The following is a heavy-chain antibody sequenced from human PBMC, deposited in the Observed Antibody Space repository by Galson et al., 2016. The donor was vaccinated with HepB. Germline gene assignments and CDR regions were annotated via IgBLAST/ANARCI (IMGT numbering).Heavy chain of an antibody. CDR3: AKNTGWYVDYFDY. D-gene: IGHD6-19*01. V-gene: IGHV3-23*01. CDR2: IGGSGGAT. Sequence: SLRLSCAASGFTFTKFAMSWVRQTPGTGLQWVSGIGGSGGATYYADSVKGRFTISRDNFKNTVSLHMSDLRSEDTAIYYCAKNTGWYVDYFDYWGQGILVTVSS. J-gene: IGHJ4*02. CDR1: GFTFTKFA.